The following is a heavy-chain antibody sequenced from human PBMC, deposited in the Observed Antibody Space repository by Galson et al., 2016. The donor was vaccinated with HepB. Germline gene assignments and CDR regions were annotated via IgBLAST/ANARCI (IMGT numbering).Heavy chain of an antibody. D-gene: IGHD2-2*01. Sequence: SCKASGGNFRTSAFSWVRQAPGQGLEWMGGIIPMFDRTNYAQKFQGRVSFTADEFTSIAYMDLSNLRSDDTGVYFCAKDGHDTSAFGFWGQGTLVTVSS. CDR3: AKDGHDTSAFGF. V-gene: IGHV1-69*01. J-gene: IGHJ4*02. CDR1: GGNFRTSA. CDR2: IIPMFDRT.